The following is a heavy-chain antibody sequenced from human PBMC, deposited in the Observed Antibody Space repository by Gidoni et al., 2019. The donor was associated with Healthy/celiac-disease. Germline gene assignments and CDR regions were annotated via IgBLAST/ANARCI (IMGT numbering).Heavy chain of an antibody. V-gene: IGHV3-21*01. J-gene: IGHJ4*02. Sequence: EVQLVESGGGLVKPGGSLRLSCAASGFTFSSYSMTWVRQAPGKGLEWVSSMSSSSSYIYYADSVKGRCTISRDNAKNSLYLQMNSLRAEDTAVYYCARDRYDYGDSFDYWGQGTLVTVSS. CDR1: GFTFSSYS. CDR2: MSSSSSYI. CDR3: ARDRYDYGDSFDY. D-gene: IGHD4-17*01.